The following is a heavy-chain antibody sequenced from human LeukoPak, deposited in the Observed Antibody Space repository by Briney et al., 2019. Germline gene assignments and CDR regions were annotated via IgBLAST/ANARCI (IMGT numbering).Heavy chain of an antibody. Sequence: GSLRLSCAASGFTFSSYAMSWGRQAPGKGLEWVSAISGSGGSTYYADSVKGRFTISRDNSKNTLYLQMNSLRAEDTAVYYCAKCGIAAAGPTRLLSSYYYYYGMDVWGQGTTVTVSS. CDR1: GFTFSSYA. V-gene: IGHV3-23*01. CDR3: AKCGIAAAGPTRLLSSYYYYYGMDV. D-gene: IGHD6-13*01. CDR2: ISGSGGST. J-gene: IGHJ6*02.